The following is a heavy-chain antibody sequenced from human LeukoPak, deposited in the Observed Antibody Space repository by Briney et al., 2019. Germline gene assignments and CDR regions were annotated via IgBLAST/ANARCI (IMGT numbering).Heavy chain of an antibody. Sequence: PRGSLRLSCAASGFTFDDYGMSWVRQAPGKGLEWVSGINWNGGSTGYADSVKGRFTISRDNAKSSLYLQMNSLRAEDTALYYCARARSGSRFWRYYYYYMDVWGKGTTVTVSS. D-gene: IGHD3-10*01. CDR1: GFTFDDYG. CDR2: INWNGGST. V-gene: IGHV3-20*04. CDR3: ARARSGSRFWRYYYYYMDV. J-gene: IGHJ6*03.